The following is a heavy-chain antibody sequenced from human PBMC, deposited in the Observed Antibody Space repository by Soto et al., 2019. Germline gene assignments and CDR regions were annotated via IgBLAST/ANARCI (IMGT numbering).Heavy chain of an antibody. CDR2: FYGGST. Sequence: PSETLSLTCTVSGASTSGYFWTWIRQPPGKGLEWIGYFYGGSTNYNPSLKSRATISMDTSKNQFSLNLDSVTAADTAVYFCARDFAYFDSWGQGTLVTVSS. CDR1: GASTSGYF. V-gene: IGHV4-59*01. J-gene: IGHJ4*02. D-gene: IGHD3-3*01. CDR3: ARDFAYFDS.